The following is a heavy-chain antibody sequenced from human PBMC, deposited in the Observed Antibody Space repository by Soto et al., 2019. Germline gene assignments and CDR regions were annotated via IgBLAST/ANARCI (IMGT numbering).Heavy chain of an antibody. D-gene: IGHD2-15*01. V-gene: IGHV3-23*01. CDR1: GFTFSSYA. CDR3: AKVRYCSGGSCYLGWFDP. CDR2: ISGSGGST. Sequence: EVQLLESGGGLVQPGGSLRLSCAASGFTFSSYAMSWVRQAPGKGLEWVSAISGSGGSTYYADSVKGRFTISRDNSKNTLYLQMISLRAEDTAVYYCAKVRYCSGGSCYLGWFDPWGQGTLVTVSS. J-gene: IGHJ5*02.